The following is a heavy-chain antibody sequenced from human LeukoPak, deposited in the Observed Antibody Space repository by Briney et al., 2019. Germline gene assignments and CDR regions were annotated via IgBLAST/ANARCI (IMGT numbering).Heavy chain of an antibody. D-gene: IGHD3-9*01. CDR1: GFTFSSYE. Sequence: GGSLRLSCAASGFTFSSYEMNWVRQAPGKGLEWVSHISSSATTIYYADSVRGRFTISRDNAKNSLYLQMNSLRAEDTAVYYCARGGLSSILTGYHAWDYWGQGTLVTVSS. CDR2: ISSSATTI. J-gene: IGHJ4*02. V-gene: IGHV3-48*03. CDR3: ARGGLSSILTGYHAWDY.